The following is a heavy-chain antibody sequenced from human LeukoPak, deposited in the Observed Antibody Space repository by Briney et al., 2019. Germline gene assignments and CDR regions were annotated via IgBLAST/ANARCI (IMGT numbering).Heavy chain of an antibody. J-gene: IGHJ4*02. CDR3: ARALSSGWYGPFN. Sequence: PSETLSLIFTVSGGSISNYYWSWIRQPPGKGLEWIGYIYYSGSTNYNPSLKSRVTISVDTSKNQFSLKLSSVTAADTAVYYCARALSSGWYGPFNWGQGTLVTVSS. CDR1: GGSISNYY. V-gene: IGHV4-59*01. CDR2: IYYSGST. D-gene: IGHD6-19*01.